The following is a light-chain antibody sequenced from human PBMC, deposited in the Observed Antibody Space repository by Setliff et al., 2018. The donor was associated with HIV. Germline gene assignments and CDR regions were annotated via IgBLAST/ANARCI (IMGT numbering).Light chain of an antibody. Sequence: QSVLTQPPSVSAAPGQKVTISCSGSSSNIGSNYVSWYQQLPGTAPKRLMYENNKRPSGIPDRFSGSKSGTSATLGITGLQSGDEADYYCGTWDSSLSAVVFGGGTKVTVL. CDR3: GTWDSSLSAVV. CDR1: SSNIGSNY. CDR2: ENN. V-gene: IGLV1-51*02. J-gene: IGLJ2*01.